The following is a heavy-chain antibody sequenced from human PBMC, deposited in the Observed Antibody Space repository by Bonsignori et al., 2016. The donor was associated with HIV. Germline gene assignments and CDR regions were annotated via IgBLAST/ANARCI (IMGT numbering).Heavy chain of an antibody. CDR2: INPNSGGT. Sequence: WVRQAPGQGLEWMGWINPNSGGTNYAQKFQGRVTMTRDTSISTAYMELSRLRSDDTAVYYCAREAFTTLFYYFDYWGQGTLVTVSS. J-gene: IGHJ4*02. CDR3: AREAFTTLFYYFDY. D-gene: IGHD2/OR15-2a*01. V-gene: IGHV1-2*02.